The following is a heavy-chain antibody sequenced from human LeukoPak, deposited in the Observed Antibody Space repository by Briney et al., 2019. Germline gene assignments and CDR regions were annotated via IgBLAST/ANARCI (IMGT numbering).Heavy chain of an antibody. V-gene: IGHV4-38-2*01. D-gene: IGHD2-2*01. J-gene: IGHJ4*02. CDR1: GYSISSGYY. CDR3: ARFVSGVVVVPAAAGYYYFDY. Sequence: KPSETLSLTCAVSGYSISSGYYWGWIRQPPGQGLEWIGSIYHSGSTYYNPSLKSRVTISVDTSKNHFSLKLSSVTAADTAVYYCARFVSGVVVVPAAAGYYYFDYWGQGTLVTVSS. CDR2: IYHSGST.